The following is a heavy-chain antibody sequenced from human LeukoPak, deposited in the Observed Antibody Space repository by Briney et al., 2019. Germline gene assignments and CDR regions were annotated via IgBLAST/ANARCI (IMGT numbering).Heavy chain of an antibody. D-gene: IGHD6-19*01. J-gene: IGHJ4*02. CDR3: VSGCSSAYYASGADY. Sequence: PGGSLRLSCAASGFTFSSYWMHWVRQAPGKGLVWVSRIKGDGTGTSYADSVKGRFTISRDNAKNTLYLQMNSLTDEDTAMYYCVSGCSSAYYASGADYWGQGTLVTVSS. CDR1: GFTFSSYW. CDR2: IKGDGTGT. V-gene: IGHV3-74*01.